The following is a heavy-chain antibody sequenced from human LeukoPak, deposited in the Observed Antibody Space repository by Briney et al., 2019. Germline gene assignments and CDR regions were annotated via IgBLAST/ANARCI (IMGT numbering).Heavy chain of an antibody. Sequence: ASVKVSCKASGGTFSSYAISWVRQAPGQGREWMGGIIPIFGTANYAQKFQGRVTITTDESTSTAYMELSSLRSEDTAVYYCASGGIAARWWFDPWGQGTLVTVSS. CDR2: IIPIFGTA. J-gene: IGHJ5*02. V-gene: IGHV1-69*05. CDR3: ASGGIAARWWFDP. D-gene: IGHD6-6*01. CDR1: GGTFSSYA.